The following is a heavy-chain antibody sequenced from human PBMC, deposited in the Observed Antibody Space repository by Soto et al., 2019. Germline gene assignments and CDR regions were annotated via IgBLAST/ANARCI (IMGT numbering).Heavy chain of an antibody. CDR2: ISGSGGST. D-gene: IGHD3-10*01. V-gene: IGHV3-23*01. CDR1: GFTFSSYA. CDR3: AKSEAVFGEFQPTGNVDY. J-gene: IGHJ4*02. Sequence: GGSLRLSCAASGFTFSSYAMSWVRQAPGKGLEWVSAISGSGGSTYYADSVKGRFTISKDNSKNTLYLQMNSLRAEDTAVYYCAKSEAVFGEFQPTGNVDYWGQGTLVTVSS.